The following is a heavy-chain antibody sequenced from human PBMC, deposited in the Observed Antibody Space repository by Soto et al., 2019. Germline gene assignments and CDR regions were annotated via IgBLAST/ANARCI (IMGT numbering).Heavy chain of an antibody. Sequence: KPSETLSLTCAVYGGSFSGYYWSWIRQPPGKGLEWIGEINHSGSTNYNPSLKSRVTISVDTSKNQFSLKLSSVTAADTAVYYCASSIAARGGVFDYWGQGTLVTVSS. V-gene: IGHV4-34*01. J-gene: IGHJ4*02. CDR3: ASSIAARGGVFDY. CDR1: GGSFSGYY. CDR2: INHSGST. D-gene: IGHD6-6*01.